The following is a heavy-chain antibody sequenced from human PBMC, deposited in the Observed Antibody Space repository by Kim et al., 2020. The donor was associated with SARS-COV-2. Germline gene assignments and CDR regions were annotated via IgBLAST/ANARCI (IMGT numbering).Heavy chain of an antibody. J-gene: IGHJ6*02. CDR2: MSGGGGST. CDR3: ARVLNWNDGRGMDA. Sequence: GGSLRLSCVVSGFTFSNYAMSWVRQAPGKGLEWVSAMSGGGGSTYYAASVKGRLTISRDYSKNTLYLQMNTLGADDTAVYYCARVLNWNDGRGMDAGGQGTAVTVSS. D-gene: IGHD1-1*01. CDR1: GFTFSNYA. V-gene: IGHV3-23*01.